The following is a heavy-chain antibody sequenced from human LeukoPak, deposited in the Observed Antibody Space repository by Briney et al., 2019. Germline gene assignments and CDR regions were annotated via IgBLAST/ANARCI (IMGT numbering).Heavy chain of an antibody. Sequence: GRSLRLSCAASGFTFSSYAMHWVRQAPGKGLEWVAVISYDGSNKYYADSVKGRFTISRDNSKNTLYLQMNSLRAEDTALYYCARDLDWGAFDAWGQGTLVTVFS. J-gene: IGHJ5*02. CDR1: GFTFSSYA. CDR2: ISYDGSNK. V-gene: IGHV3-30*04. D-gene: IGHD3-9*01. CDR3: ARDLDWGAFDA.